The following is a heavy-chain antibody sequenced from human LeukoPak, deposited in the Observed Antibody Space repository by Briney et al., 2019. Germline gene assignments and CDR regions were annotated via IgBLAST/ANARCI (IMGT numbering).Heavy chain of an antibody. Sequence: GGSLRLSCAASGFTFSSYWMSWVRQAPGKGLAWVSVIYSGGTTYYADSVKGRFTISRDNSKNTLYLQMNSLRAEDTAVYYCARGGGGGNPFDYWGQGTLVTVSS. CDR1: GFTFSSYW. D-gene: IGHD4-23*01. CDR3: ARGGGGGNPFDY. J-gene: IGHJ4*02. V-gene: IGHV3-53*01. CDR2: IYSGGTT.